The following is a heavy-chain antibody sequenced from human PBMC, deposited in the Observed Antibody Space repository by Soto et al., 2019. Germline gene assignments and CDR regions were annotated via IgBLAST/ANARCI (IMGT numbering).Heavy chain of an antibody. CDR1: GYSVTSSDYY. V-gene: IGHV4-39*01. CDR2: MFYSGLT. CDR3: APLSVSLSGPYGIHV. Sequence: PXETLSLTCDVSGYSVTSSDYYWAWIRQPPGKGLEWIGIMFYSGLTYYNPSLKSRVTLSVDTSKNQFSVRLNSVTAADTAVYYCAPLSVSLSGPYGIHVWGQGPTVTVSS. D-gene: IGHD2-15*01. J-gene: IGHJ6*02.